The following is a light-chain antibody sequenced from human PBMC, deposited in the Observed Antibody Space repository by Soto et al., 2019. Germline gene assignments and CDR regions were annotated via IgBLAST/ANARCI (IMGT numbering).Light chain of an antibody. V-gene: IGLV1-40*01. CDR1: RNNNGAGYD. CDR2: GNG. CDR3: QSFDNRLTVSV. J-gene: IGLJ3*02. Sequence: QSVLTQPPSVSGAPGQRVTIDCTGTRNNNGAGYDVHWYRQVPGTAPKLLMYGNGNRPSGVPDRFSASKFGTSASLTIAGIQSDDEADYYCQSFDNRLTVSVFGGGTKLTVL.